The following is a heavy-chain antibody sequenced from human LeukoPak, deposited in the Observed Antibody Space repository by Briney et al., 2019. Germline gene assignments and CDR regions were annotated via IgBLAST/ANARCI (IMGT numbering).Heavy chain of an antibody. CDR3: ARDSYDSSGYYDY. V-gene: IGHV3-21*01. CDR1: GFTFSSYT. D-gene: IGHD3-22*01. J-gene: IGHJ4*02. CDR2: ISSSSTYI. Sequence: GGSLRLSCAASGFTFSSYTMNWVRQAPGEGLEWVSSISSSSTYIYYADSMKGRFTISRDNAKNSLYLQMNSLRAEDTAVYYCARDSYDSSGYYDYWGQGTLVTVSS.